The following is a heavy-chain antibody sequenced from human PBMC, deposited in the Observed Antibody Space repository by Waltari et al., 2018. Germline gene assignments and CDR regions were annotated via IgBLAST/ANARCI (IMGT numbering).Heavy chain of an antibody. J-gene: IGHJ5*02. CDR1: GVPFGSYA. CDR3: AREAHGEDIVVVPDSFDP. CDR2: ISRIFGKA. D-gene: IGHD2-2*01. Sequence: QVQLVQSGVEVQKPGSSVTLACNASGVPFGSYAMLRGRRAPGPGLEWMGGISRIFGKANYAQTVQGRVTITTDESKSTAYMELSSLRSEDTAVYYCAREAHGEDIVVVPDSFDPWGQGTLVTVSS. V-gene: IGHV1-69*01.